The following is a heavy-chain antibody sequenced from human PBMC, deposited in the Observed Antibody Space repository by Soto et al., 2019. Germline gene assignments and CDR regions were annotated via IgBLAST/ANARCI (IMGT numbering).Heavy chain of an antibody. J-gene: IGHJ4*02. Sequence: HPGGSLRLSCAASGVTFSNYAMSLVRQSPGKGLEWASSISVSGGSTYYADSVKGRFTISRDNYKNTVYLQMNSLRAEDTAVYYCVPRIYSNSFDYWGQGTLFTVSS. CDR2: ISVSGGST. D-gene: IGHD4-4*01. CDR1: GVTFSNYA. V-gene: IGHV3-23*01. CDR3: VPRIYSNSFDY.